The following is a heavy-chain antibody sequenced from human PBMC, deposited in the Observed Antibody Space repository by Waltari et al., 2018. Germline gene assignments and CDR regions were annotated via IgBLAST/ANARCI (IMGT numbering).Heavy chain of an antibody. D-gene: IGHD6-19*01. V-gene: IGHV3-74*01. CDR2: INSDGSST. CDR3: ERVGFVAGTGWFDP. Sequence: EVQLVESGGGLVQPGGSLRLSCAASGFTFSSYWMHWVRQAPGKGLVWVSRINSDGSSTSYADSVKGRFTISRDNAKNTLYLQMNSLRAEDTAVYYCERVGFVAGTGWFDPWGQGTLVTVSS. J-gene: IGHJ5*02. CDR1: GFTFSSYW.